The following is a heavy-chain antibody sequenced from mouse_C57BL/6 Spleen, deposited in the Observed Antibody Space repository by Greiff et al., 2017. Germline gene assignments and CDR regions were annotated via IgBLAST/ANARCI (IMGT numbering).Heavy chain of an antibody. V-gene: IGHV5-9-1*02. J-gene: IGHJ4*01. D-gene: IGHD3-2*02. CDR3: TRDTAQATDYAMDY. CDR1: GFTFSSYA. CDR2: SSSGGDYN. Sequence: DVKLVESGEGLVKPGGSLKFSCAASGFTFSSYAMSWVRQTPEKRLEWVAYSSSGGDYNYYADTVKGRFTISRDNSRNTLYLQMSSLKSEDTAMYYCTRDTAQATDYAMDYWGQGTSVTVSS.